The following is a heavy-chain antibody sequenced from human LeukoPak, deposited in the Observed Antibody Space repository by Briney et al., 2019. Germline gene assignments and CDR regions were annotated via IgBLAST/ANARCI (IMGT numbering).Heavy chain of an antibody. D-gene: IGHD2-8*01. J-gene: IGHJ4*02. CDR2: ISGSGGST. CDR1: GFTFSSYA. Sequence: GGSLRLSCAASGFTFSSYAVSWVRRAPGKGLEWVSSISGSGGSTYSADSVKGRFTISRDNSKNTLYLQMNSLRAEDTALYYCAKDRSCTNDICHGDFDYWGQGTLVTASS. V-gene: IGHV3-23*01. CDR3: AKDRSCTNDICHGDFDY.